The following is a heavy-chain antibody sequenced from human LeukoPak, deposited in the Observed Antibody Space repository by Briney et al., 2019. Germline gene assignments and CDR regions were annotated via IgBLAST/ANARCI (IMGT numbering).Heavy chain of an antibody. CDR1: GFTFSDYY. V-gene: IGHV3-23*01. D-gene: IGHD5-24*01. Sequence: PGGSLRLSCAASGFTFSDYYMSWVRQAPGKGLEWVSAISGSGGSTYYADSVKGRFTISRDNSKNTLYLQMNSLRAEDTAVYYCAKDSGGDGYNAFDYWGQRTLVTVSS. CDR2: ISGSGGST. CDR3: AKDSGGDGYNAFDY. J-gene: IGHJ4*02.